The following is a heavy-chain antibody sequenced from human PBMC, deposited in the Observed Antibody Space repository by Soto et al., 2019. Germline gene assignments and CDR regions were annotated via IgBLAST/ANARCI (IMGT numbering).Heavy chain of an antibody. CDR2: ISGSGGST. CDR3: ARGVAAPNWFDP. CDR1: GFTFSSYA. Sequence: EVQLLESGGGLVQPGGSLRLSCAASGFTFSSYAMSWVRQAPGKGLEWVSAISGSGGSTYYADSVKGRFTISRDNSKNTLYLQMNSLRAEDTAVYYCARGVAAPNWFDPWGQGTLVTVSS. V-gene: IGHV3-23*01. D-gene: IGHD2-15*01. J-gene: IGHJ5*02.